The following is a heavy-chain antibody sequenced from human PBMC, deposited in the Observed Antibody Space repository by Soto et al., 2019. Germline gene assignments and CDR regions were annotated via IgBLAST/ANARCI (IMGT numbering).Heavy chain of an antibody. D-gene: IGHD3-10*01. J-gene: IGHJ4*02. V-gene: IGHV3-23*01. Sequence: GSLELSCVASGXTFGRRSMSGVRQAPGEGLEWVSTITDSGGDDKYADSVRGRFNISRDNSKNTLYLQMSSLRAEASALYYCARGSTDSYPGSRIFDFCGRGTLVTVSS. CDR2: ITDSGGDD. CDR3: ARGSTDSYPGSRIFDF. CDR1: GXTFGRRS.